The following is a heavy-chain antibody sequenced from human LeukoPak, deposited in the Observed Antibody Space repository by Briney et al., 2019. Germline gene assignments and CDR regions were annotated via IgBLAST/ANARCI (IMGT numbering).Heavy chain of an antibody. D-gene: IGHD2-2*01. CDR2: IGTGGDT. V-gene: IGHV3-13*04. CDR3: GRSRAAPYQPIDF. J-gene: IGHJ4*02. CDR1: GLTFGSYD. Sequence: GGSLRLSCAASGLTFGSYDMHWVRQVTGKSLEWVSAIGTGGDTYYRGSVKGRFTTSRDNAKDSLYLQMNSLGAGDTAVYYCGRSRAAPYQPIDFWGQGALVTVSS.